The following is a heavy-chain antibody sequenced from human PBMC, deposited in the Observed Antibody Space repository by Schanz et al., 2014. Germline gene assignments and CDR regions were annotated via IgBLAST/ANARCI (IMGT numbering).Heavy chain of an antibody. V-gene: IGHV4-59*01. J-gene: IGHJ4*02. CDR2: VYYSGST. CDR1: GGSISNYY. CDR3: ARGRGSDWNYGTLDY. D-gene: IGHD1-7*01. Sequence: QVQLQESGPGLVRPSETLSLTCTVSGGSISNYYLRWIRQPPGKGLEWIGYVYYSGSTNYYPSLKSRVTISVDTSKNQFSLKLNSVTPADTAVYYCARGRGSDWNYGTLDYWGQGTLVTVSS.